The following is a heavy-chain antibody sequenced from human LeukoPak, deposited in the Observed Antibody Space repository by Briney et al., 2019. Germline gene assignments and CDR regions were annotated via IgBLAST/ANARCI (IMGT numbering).Heavy chain of an antibody. CDR1: GFTFSSYA. Sequence: QAGGSLRLSCAASGFTFSSYAMSWVRQAPGKGLEWVSAISASGGRTYYADSVKGRFTISRDNSKNTLYPQMNSLRAEDTAVYYCAKVGDYGSGSYSAFDIWGQGTMVTVSS. D-gene: IGHD3-10*01. J-gene: IGHJ3*02. CDR3: AKVGDYGSGSYSAFDI. V-gene: IGHV3-23*01. CDR2: ISASGGRT.